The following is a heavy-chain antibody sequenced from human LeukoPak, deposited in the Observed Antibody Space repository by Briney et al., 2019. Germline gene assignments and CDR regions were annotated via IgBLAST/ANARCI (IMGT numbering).Heavy chain of an antibody. CDR2: IIPILGIA. D-gene: IGHD6-13*01. CDR3: ARVCIAAAGTISSYFDY. CDR1: GGTFSSYA. Sequence: SVKVSCKASGGTFSSYAISWVRQAPGQGLEWMGRIIPILGIANYAQKFQGRVTITADKSTSTAYMELSSLRSEDTAVYYCARVCIAAAGTISSYFDYWGQGTLVTVSS. V-gene: IGHV1-69*04. J-gene: IGHJ4*02.